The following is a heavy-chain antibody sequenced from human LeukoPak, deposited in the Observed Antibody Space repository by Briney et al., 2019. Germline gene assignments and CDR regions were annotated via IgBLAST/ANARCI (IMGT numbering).Heavy chain of an antibody. CDR3: ARTTTMATLVH. J-gene: IGHJ5*02. CDR1: GFTFSSYE. D-gene: IGHD5-24*01. V-gene: IGHV3-48*03. Sequence: GRSLRLSCAASGFTFSSYEMNWVRQAPGKGVEWISYISSSGSTIYYADSVKGRFTISRDNAKNSLYLQMNSLRAEDTAVYYCARTTTMATLVHWGQGTLVTVSS. CDR2: ISSSGSTI.